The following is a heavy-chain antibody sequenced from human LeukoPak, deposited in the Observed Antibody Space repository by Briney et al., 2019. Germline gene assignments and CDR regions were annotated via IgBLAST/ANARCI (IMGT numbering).Heavy chain of an antibody. Sequence: ASAKVSCKVSGYTLTELSMHWVRQAPGKGLEWMGGFDPEDGETIYAQKFQGRVTMTEDTSTDTAYMELSSLRSEDTAVYYCATYDYVWGRGPTDFDYWGQGTLVTVSS. CDR1: GYTLTELS. CDR2: FDPEDGET. D-gene: IGHD3-16*01. V-gene: IGHV1-24*01. J-gene: IGHJ4*02. CDR3: ATYDYVWGRGPTDFDY.